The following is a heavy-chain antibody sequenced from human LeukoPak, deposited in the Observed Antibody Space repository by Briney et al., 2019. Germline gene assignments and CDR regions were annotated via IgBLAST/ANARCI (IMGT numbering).Heavy chain of an antibody. V-gene: IGHV3-21*01. CDR3: ARGHSNYGDYFDY. Sequence: GGSLRLSCVASGFTFSSYNMNWVRQAPGKGLEWASSISSSSIYIYYAGSVKGRFTISRDNAKSSLSLQMNSLRAEDTAVYYCARGHSNYGDYFDYWGQGTLVTVSS. CDR2: ISSSSIYI. D-gene: IGHD4-11*01. CDR1: GFTFSSYN. J-gene: IGHJ4*02.